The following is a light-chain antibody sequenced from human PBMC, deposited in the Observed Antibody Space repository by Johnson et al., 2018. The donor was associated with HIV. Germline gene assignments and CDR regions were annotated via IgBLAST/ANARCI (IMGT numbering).Light chain of an antibody. CDR1: SSNIGRNY. Sequence: QSVLTQPPSVSGAPGQKVTISCSGSSSNIGRNYVSWYRQLPGTAPKLLIFDNNKRPSGIPDRFSGSKSGTSATLGITGLQTGDEADYYCGTWDSSLSAGVFGTGTTVIVL. V-gene: IGLV1-51*01. CDR3: GTWDSSLSAGV. CDR2: DNN. J-gene: IGLJ1*01.